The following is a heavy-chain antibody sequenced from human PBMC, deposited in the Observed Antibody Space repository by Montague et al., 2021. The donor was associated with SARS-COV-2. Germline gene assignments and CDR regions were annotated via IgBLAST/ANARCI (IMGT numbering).Heavy chain of an antibody. CDR1: GGSISSGSYY. CDR3: ARSSGGYCSSTSCYAYYYYMDV. J-gene: IGHJ6*03. Sequence: TLSLTCTASGGSISSGSYYWSWIRQPAGKGLEWIGRIYTSGXTXYXXXXKXRVTISVDTSKNQFSLKLRSVTAADTAVYYCARSSGGYCSSTSCYAYYYYMDVWGKGATVTVSS. CDR2: IYTSGXT. D-gene: IGHD2-2*01. V-gene: IGHV4-61*02.